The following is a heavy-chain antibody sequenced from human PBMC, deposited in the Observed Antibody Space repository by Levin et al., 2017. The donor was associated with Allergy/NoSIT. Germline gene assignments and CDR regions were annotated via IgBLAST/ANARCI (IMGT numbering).Heavy chain of an antibody. D-gene: IGHD3-10*01. CDR1: GFTFSSYG. CDR2: ISYDGSNK. Sequence: GGSLRLSCAASGFTFSSYGMHWVRQAPGKGLEWVAVISYDGSNKYYADSVKGRFTISRDNSKNTLYLQMNSLRAEDTAVYYWAKPKGGYGSGSHFPLPYWGQGTLVTVSS. J-gene: IGHJ4*02. CDR3: AKPKGGYGSGSHFPLPY. V-gene: IGHV3-30*18.